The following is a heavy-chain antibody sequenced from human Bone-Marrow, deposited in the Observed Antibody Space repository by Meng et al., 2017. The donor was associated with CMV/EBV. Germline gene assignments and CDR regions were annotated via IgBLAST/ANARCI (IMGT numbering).Heavy chain of an antibody. CDR2: INPNSGGT. J-gene: IGHJ4*02. Sequence: ASVKVSCKASGYTFTGYYMHWVRQAPGQGLEWMGWINPNSGGTNYAQKFQGRVTMTRDTSISTAYMELSRLRSDDTAVYYCARALGVLRFLEWLLTIDYWGRGTLVTVSS. D-gene: IGHD3-3*01. CDR3: ARALGVLRFLEWLLTIDY. CDR1: GYTFTGYY. V-gene: IGHV1-2*02.